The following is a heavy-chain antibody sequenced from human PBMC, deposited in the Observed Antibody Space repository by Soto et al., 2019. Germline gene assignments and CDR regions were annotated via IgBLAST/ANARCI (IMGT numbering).Heavy chain of an antibody. V-gene: IGHV3-23*01. D-gene: IGHD6-13*01. CDR3: AKDKVRQQLVSSLDY. Sequence: GXSLRLSCAASGFTFSSYAISWVLQAPGKGLEWVSAISGSGGSTYYADSVKGRFTISRDNSKNTLYLQMNSLRAEDTAVYYCAKDKVRQQLVSSLDYWGQGTLVTVSS. CDR1: GFTFSSYA. CDR2: ISGSGGST. J-gene: IGHJ4*02.